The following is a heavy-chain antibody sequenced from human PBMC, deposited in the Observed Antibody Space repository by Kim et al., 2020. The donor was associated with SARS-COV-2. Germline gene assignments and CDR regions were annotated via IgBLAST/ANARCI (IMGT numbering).Heavy chain of an antibody. CDR2: INVGYGNT. CDR1: GYTFTSYT. CDR3: ARDGTTRNGGYYFDF. V-gene: IGHV1-3*01. J-gene: IGHJ4*02. D-gene: IGHD1-1*01. Sequence: ASVKVSCKASGYTFTSYTLHWVHQAPGQGLEWMGWINVGYGNTRYLQKFQGRVTITRDTSASTAYMELSSLRSEDTAVYYCARDGTTRNGGYYFDFWGQGALITVSS.